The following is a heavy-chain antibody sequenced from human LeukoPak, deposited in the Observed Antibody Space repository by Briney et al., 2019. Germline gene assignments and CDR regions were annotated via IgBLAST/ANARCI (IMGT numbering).Heavy chain of an antibody. D-gene: IGHD3-10*01. CDR1: GYTFTGYY. V-gene: IGHV1-2*02. CDR3: ASYYGSGSSYRPDY. J-gene: IGHJ4*02. Sequence: ASVKVSCKASGYTFTGYYMHWVRQAPGQGLEWMGWINPNSGGTNYAQKFQGRVTMTRDTSISTAYMELSRLRSDDTAVYYCASYYGSGSSYRPDYWGQGTLVTVSS. CDR2: INPNSGGT.